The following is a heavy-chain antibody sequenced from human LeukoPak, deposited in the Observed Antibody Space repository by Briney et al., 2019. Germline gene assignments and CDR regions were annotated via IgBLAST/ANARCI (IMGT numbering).Heavy chain of an antibody. D-gene: IGHD3-10*01. CDR3: ARGFYGSAYGAGSFDY. V-gene: IGHV3-7*01. J-gene: IGHJ4*02. Sequence: GGSLRLSCAASGFTFSSYWMTWVRQAPGKGLEWVANIKQDGSEQYYVGSVKGRFTISRDNAKNSLYLQMNSLRAEDTAVYYCARGFYGSAYGAGSFDYWGQGTLVTVSS. CDR2: IKQDGSEQ. CDR1: GFTFSSYW.